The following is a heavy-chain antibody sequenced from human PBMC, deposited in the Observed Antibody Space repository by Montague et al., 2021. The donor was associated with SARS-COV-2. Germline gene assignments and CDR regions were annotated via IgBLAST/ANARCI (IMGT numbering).Heavy chain of an antibody. J-gene: IGHJ6*02. D-gene: IGHD2-2*01. CDR1: GFTFSSYA. V-gene: IGHV3-30*04. CDR3: VGQLLFHYYGKDV. CDR2: ISYDGSNK. Sequence: SLRLSCAASGFTFSSYAVHWVRQAPGKGLEWVAVISYDGSNKYYADSVKGRFTISRDNSKNTLYLQMNSLRAEDTAVYYCVGQLLFHYYGKDVWGQGTTVTVSS.